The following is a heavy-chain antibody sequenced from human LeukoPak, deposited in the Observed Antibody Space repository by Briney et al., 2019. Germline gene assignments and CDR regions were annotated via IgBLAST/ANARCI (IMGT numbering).Heavy chain of an antibody. CDR1: GLSFTTYT. J-gene: IGHJ3*02. D-gene: IGHD1-1*01. Sequence: GGSLRLSCAASGLSFTTYTMDWVRQAPGKGLEWLSSITSSTSYIYYADSVKGRFTISRDNAKNSLYLQMNGLRAEDTAVYYCARDSGGRRDAFDIWGQGTMVTVSS. V-gene: IGHV3-21*01. CDR3: ARDSGGRRDAFDI. CDR2: ITSSTSYI.